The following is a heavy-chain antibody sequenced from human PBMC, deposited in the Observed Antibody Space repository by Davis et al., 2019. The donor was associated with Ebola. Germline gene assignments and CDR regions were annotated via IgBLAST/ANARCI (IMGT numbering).Heavy chain of an antibody. D-gene: IGHD6-13*01. CDR2: INPRGRT. V-gene: IGHV4-34*08. Sequence: MPGGSLRLSCAASGFIFSNYWMTWVRQAPGGGLEWIGDINPRGRTNYNPSLRSRATISMDTSANRLSLSLGSVTAADTAVYYCAFIGTSSWYDYWGQGTLVIVSS. CDR3: AFIGTSSWYDY. J-gene: IGHJ4*02. CDR1: GFIFSNYW.